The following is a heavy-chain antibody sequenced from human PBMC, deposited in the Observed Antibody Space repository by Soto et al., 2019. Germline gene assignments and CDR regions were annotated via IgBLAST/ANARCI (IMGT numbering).Heavy chain of an antibody. CDR1: GFTFSNYD. V-gene: IGHV3-13*01. J-gene: IGHJ6*02. Sequence: PGGSLRLSCAASGFTFSNYDMHWVRQATGKGLEWVSAIGTAGDTYYPGSVKGRFTISRENAKNSLYLQMNSLRAGDTAVYYCARGEGIAVAGTDYYYGMDVWGQGTTVTVSS. CDR2: IGTAGDT. D-gene: IGHD6-19*01. CDR3: ARGEGIAVAGTDYYYGMDV.